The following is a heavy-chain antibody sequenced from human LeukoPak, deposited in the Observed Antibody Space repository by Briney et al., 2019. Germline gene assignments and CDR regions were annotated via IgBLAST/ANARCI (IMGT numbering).Heavy chain of an antibody. CDR2: IIPIPGIA. Sequence: ASVKVSCKASGGTFSSNTISWVRQAPGQGLEWMGRIIPIPGIANYAQKFQGRVTITADKSTSTAYMELSSLRSEDTAVYYCARDTITGNWFDPWGQGTLVTVSS. J-gene: IGHJ5*02. V-gene: IGHV1-69*04. CDR1: GGTFSSNT. CDR3: ARDTITGNWFDP. D-gene: IGHD1-14*01.